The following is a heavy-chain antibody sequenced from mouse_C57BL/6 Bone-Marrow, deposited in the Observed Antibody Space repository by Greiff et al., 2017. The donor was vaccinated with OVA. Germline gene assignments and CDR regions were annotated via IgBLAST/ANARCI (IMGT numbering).Heavy chain of an antibody. CDR3: ARRPVPHYYGRDFDY. V-gene: IGHV1-7*01. Sequence: VQLQQSGAELAKPGASVKLSCKASGYTFTSYWMHWVKQRPGQGLEWIGYITPSSGYTKYNQKFKDKATLTADKSSSTAYMQLSSLTYEDSAVYYGARRPVPHYYGRDFDYWGQGTTLTVSS. D-gene: IGHD1-1*01. J-gene: IGHJ2*01. CDR2: ITPSSGYT. CDR1: GYTFTSYW.